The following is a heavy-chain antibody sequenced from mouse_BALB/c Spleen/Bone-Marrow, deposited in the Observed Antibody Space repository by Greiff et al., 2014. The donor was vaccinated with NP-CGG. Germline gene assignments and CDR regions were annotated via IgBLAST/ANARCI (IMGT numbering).Heavy chain of an antibody. D-gene: IGHD2-2*01. CDR1: GFNIKDTY. J-gene: IGHJ3*01. CDR3: ARGLRAFAY. CDR2: IDPANGNT. Sequence: EVMLVESGAELVKPGASVKLSCTASGFNIKDTYMHWVKQRPEQGLEWIGRIDPANGNTKYDPKFQGKATITADTSSNTAYLQLSSLTSEDTAVYYCARGLRAFAYWGQGTLVTVSA. V-gene: IGHV14-3*02.